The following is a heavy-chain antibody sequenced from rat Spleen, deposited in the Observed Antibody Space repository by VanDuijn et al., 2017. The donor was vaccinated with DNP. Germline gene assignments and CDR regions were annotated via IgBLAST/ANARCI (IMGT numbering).Heavy chain of an antibody. CDR2: ISYDGSST. Sequence: EVQLVESDGGLVQPGRSLKLSCAASGFTFSDYYMAWVRQVPTKGLEWVTTISYDGSSTSYRDSVKGRFTISRDNAKSTLYLQMDSLRSEDTATYYCARHGTTEGPNWFAYWGQGTLVTVSS. D-gene: IGHD1-11*01. V-gene: IGHV5-29*01. J-gene: IGHJ3*01. CDR3: ARHGTTEGPNWFAY. CDR1: GFTFSDYY.